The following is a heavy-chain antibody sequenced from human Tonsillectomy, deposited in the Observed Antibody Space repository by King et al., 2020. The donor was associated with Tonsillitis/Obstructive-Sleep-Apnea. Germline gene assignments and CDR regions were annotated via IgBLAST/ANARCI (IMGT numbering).Heavy chain of an antibody. Sequence: VQLVESGGGLIQPGGSLRLSCAASGFTFSSYAMSWVRQTPGKGLEWVSTFSNSGATYYADSMKGRFTISRDNSKSTLYLQISSLRAEDTAVYYCTRVLFIGSRPYAFDIWGQGAMVTVSS. V-gene: IGHV3-23*04. CDR3: TRVLFIGSRPYAFDI. CDR1: GFTFSSYA. J-gene: IGHJ3*02. CDR2: FSNSGAT. D-gene: IGHD2-8*02.